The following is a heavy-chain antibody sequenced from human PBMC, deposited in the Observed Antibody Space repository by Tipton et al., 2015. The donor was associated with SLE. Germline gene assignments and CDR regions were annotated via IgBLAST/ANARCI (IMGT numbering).Heavy chain of an antibody. CDR2: ISISSSYI. V-gene: IGHV3-21*01. CDR1: GFTFSSYN. J-gene: IGHJ6*02. CDR3: ARDLTIFGVNDYYYYDMDV. D-gene: IGHD3-3*01. Sequence: GSLRLSCAASGFTFSSYNMNWVRQAPGKGLEWVSSISISSSYIYYADSVKGRFTTSRDNAKNSLYLHMNGLRAEDTAVYYCARDLTIFGVNDYYYYDMDVWGQGTTVTVSS.